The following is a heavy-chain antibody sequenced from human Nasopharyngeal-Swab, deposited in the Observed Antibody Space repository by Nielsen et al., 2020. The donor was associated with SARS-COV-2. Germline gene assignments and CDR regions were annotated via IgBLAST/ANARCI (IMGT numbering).Heavy chain of an antibody. J-gene: IGHJ4*02. CDR3: ARGSSRGMFDY. V-gene: IGHV3-23*01. CDR2: IGVSGTMT. CDR1: GFTFSRSA. D-gene: IGHD6-13*01. Sequence: GKSLKISCAASGFTFSRSALTWVRQAPGKGLEWVSAIGVSGTMTYYADFVRGRFTISRDNSKNTLYLQMNSLRAEDTAVYYCARGSSRGMFDYWGQGTLVTVSS.